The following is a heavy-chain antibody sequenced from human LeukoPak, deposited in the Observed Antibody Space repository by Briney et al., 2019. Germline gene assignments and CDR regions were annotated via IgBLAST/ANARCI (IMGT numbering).Heavy chain of an antibody. V-gene: IGHV1-2*02. D-gene: IGHD3-22*01. CDR1: GYTFTGYY. J-gene: IGHJ4*02. CDR2: INPNSGGT. Sequence: GASVKVSCKASGYTFTGYYMHWVRQAPGQGLEWMGWINPNSGGTNYAQKFQGRVTMTRDTSTSTVYMELSSLRSEDTAVYYCARASEDYYDSSGHTPSIDYWGQGTLVTVSS. CDR3: ARASEDYYDSSGHTPSIDY.